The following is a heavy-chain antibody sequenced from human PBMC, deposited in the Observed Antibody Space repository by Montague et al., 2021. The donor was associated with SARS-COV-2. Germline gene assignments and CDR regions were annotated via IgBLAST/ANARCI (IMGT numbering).Heavy chain of an antibody. CDR2: IYYSGST. Sequence: SETLSLTCTVSGGSISSSSYYWGWTRQPPGKGLEWIGSIYYSGSTYYNPSLKSRVTISVDTSKNQFSLKLSSVTAADTAVYYCARGVPLGYDFWSGYPEIGDFDYWGQGTLVTVSS. J-gene: IGHJ4*02. D-gene: IGHD3-3*01. CDR1: GGSISSSSYY. CDR3: ARGVPLGYDFWSGYPEIGDFDY. V-gene: IGHV4-39*01.